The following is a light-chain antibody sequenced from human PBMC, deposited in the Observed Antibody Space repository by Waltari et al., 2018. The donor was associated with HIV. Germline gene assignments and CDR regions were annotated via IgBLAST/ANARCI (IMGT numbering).Light chain of an antibody. J-gene: IGKJ1*01. CDR1: QSVLYSSNNKNY. CDR3: QQYYSSPRA. Sequence: DIVMTQSPDSLALSLGETATLTCKSSQSVLYSSNNKNYLAWYQQTSGRPPKLLIYWASIRESGVPDRISGSGSGTDFTLTISGLQAEDVALYYCQQYYSSPRAFGQGTKVEIK. CDR2: WAS. V-gene: IGKV4-1*01.